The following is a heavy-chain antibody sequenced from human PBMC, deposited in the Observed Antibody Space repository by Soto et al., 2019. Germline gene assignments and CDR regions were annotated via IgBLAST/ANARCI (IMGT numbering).Heavy chain of an antibody. J-gene: IGHJ6*02. D-gene: IGHD3-22*01. CDR2: IIPIFGTA. V-gene: IGHV1-69*01. Sequence: QVQLVQSGAEVKKPGSSVKVSCKASGGTFSSYAISWVRQAPGQGLEWMGGIIPIFGTANYAQKFQGRVTITADESKSTVYMELSSLRSEDTAVYYCATVYYYDSSGYSPSYYYGMDVWGQGTTVTVSS. CDR1: GGTFSSYA. CDR3: ATVYYYDSSGYSPSYYYGMDV.